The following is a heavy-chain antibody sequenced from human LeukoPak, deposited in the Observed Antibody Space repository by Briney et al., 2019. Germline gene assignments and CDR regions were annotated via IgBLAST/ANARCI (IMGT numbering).Heavy chain of an antibody. D-gene: IGHD2-2*01. CDR3: AKRPAASVGVGFDY. CDR1: GFTFSSYS. CDR2: ISSSSSTI. V-gene: IGHV3-48*01. Sequence: SGGSLRLSCAASGFTFSSYSMNWVRQAPGKGLEWVSYISSSSSTIYYADSVKGRFTISRDNSKNTLYLQMNSLRVEDTAVYYCAKRPAASVGVGFDYWGQGTLVTVSS. J-gene: IGHJ4*02.